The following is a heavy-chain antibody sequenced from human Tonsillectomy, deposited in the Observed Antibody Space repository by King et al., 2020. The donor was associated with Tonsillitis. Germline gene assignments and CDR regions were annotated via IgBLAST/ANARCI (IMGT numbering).Heavy chain of an antibody. V-gene: IGHV3-48*04. J-gene: IGHJ4*02. CDR3: ATESFVDIVATFGY. CDR1: GFTFSTYS. Sequence: DVQLVESGGGLVQPGGSLRLSCAASGFTFSTYSMNWVRQAPGKGLEWVSYISSSSSAIYYADSVKGRFTISRDNAKTSLYLQMNSLRAEDTAVYYCATESFVDIVATFGYWGQGTLVTVSS. D-gene: IGHD5-12*01. CDR2: ISSSSSAI.